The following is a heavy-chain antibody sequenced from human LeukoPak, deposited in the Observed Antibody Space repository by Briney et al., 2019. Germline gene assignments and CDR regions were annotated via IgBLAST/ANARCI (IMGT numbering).Heavy chain of an antibody. CDR3: AKDRSPPGSYYGMDV. J-gene: IGHJ6*02. V-gene: IGHV3-7*04. D-gene: IGHD5-12*01. CDR2: IKQDGSEK. CDR1: GFTFSSYW. Sequence: GGSLRLSCAASGFTFSSYWMSWVRQAPGKGLEWVANIKQDGSEKYYVDSVKGRFTVSSDKSTDTLYLQMNSLRPEDTAVYYCAKDRSPPGSYYGMDVWGQGTTVIVSS.